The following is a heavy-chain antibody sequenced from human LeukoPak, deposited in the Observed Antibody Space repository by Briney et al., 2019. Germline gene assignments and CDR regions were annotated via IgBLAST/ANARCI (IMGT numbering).Heavy chain of an antibody. D-gene: IGHD3-10*01. CDR1: GGSISSGSYY. CDR3: AREGRITMVRGVISAWFDP. V-gene: IGHV4-61*02. Sequence: SETLSLTCTVSGGSISSGSYYWSWIRQPAGKGLEWIGRIYTSGSTNYNPSLKSRVTISVDTSKNQFSLKLSSVTAADTAVYYCAREGRITMVRGVISAWFDPWGQGTLVTVSS. CDR2: IYTSGST. J-gene: IGHJ5*02.